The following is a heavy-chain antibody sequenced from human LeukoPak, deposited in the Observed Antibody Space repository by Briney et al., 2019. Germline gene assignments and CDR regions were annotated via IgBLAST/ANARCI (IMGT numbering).Heavy chain of an antibody. J-gene: IGHJ4*02. D-gene: IGHD2-2*01. Sequence: PSETLSLTCTVSGGSISSSSYYWGWIRQPPGKGLEWIGSIYYSGSTYYNPSLKSRVTISVDTSKNQFSLKLSSVTAADTAVYYCASPIGGTSWYYFDYWGQGTLVIVSS. CDR1: GGSISSSSYY. CDR2: IYYSGST. V-gene: IGHV4-39*01. CDR3: ASPIGGTSWYYFDY.